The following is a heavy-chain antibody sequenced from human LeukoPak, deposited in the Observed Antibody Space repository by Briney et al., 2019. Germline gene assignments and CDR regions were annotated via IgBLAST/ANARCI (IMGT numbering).Heavy chain of an antibody. J-gene: IGHJ4*02. CDR1: GSSISSYY. CDR3: ARVSVSGYSYALDF. V-gene: IGHV4-59*01. D-gene: IGHD5-18*01. Sequence: PSETLSLTCTVSGSSISSYYWSWIRQPPGKGQEWIGYMYYSGSTNYNPSLKSRVTISVDTSKNQFSLKLSSVTAADTAVYYCARVSVSGYSYALDFWGQGTLITVSS. CDR2: MYYSGST.